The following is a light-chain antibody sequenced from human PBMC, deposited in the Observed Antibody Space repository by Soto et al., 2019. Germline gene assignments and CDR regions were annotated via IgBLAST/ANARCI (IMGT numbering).Light chain of an antibody. J-gene: IGKJ4*01. CDR3: QQYSDWPLT. Sequence: EIVMTQSPATLSVSPGERATLPCRASQSVGSSLGWFQQKPGQAPRLLIYGASTRATGIPARFSGSGSGTEFTLTISSLQSEDFAIYYCQQYSDWPLTVGGGTKVEI. CDR2: GAS. CDR1: QSVGSS. V-gene: IGKV3-15*01.